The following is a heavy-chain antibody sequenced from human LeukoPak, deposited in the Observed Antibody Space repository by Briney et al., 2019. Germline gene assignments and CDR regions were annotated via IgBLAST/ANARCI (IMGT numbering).Heavy chain of an antibody. CDR1: GYTFNTYW. V-gene: IGHV5-51*01. D-gene: IGHD4-11*01. J-gene: IGHJ4*02. CDR2: IYPGDSDT. Sequence: GESLKISCKGSGYTFNTYWIGWVRQMAGKGLEWMGIIYPGDSDTRYSPSFQGQVTISADKSISTAYLQWSSLKASDSAMYYCARLTTITMDLDYLGQGTLVTVSS. CDR3: ARLTTITMDLDY.